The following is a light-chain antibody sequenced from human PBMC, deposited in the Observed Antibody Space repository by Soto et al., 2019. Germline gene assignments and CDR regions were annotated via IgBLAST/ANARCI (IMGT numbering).Light chain of an antibody. CDR2: DVS. CDR3: CSPAGSYTWV. J-gene: IGLJ3*02. V-gene: IGLV2-11*01. CDR1: SSDVGGYNY. Sequence: QSVLTQPRSVSGSPGQSVAISCIGTSSDVGGYNYVSWFQHHPGTAPKLMIYDVSKRPSGVPDRFSGSKSGNTASLTISGLQAEDEADYYCCSPAGSYTWVFGGGTRLTVL.